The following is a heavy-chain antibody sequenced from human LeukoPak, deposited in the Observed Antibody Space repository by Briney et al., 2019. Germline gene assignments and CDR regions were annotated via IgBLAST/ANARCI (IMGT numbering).Heavy chain of an antibody. CDR2: ITSSSGTI. CDR3: TRDPHALDF. Sequence: PGGSLTLSCAASGFTFSSYAMSWVRQAPGKGLEWVSYITSSSGTIHYADSVKGRFSISRDNAKNSLYLQMNSLSDEDTAVYYCTRDPHALDFWGQGTLVTVSS. CDR1: GFTFSSYA. J-gene: IGHJ4*02. V-gene: IGHV3-48*02.